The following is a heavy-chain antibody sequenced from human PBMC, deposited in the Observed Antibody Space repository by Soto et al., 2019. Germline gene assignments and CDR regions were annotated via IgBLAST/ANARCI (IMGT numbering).Heavy chain of an antibody. CDR3: ARGGRSYCSGGSCYTGRSVWFDP. CDR1: GGTFSSYA. Sequence: QVQLVQSGAEVKKPGSSVKVSCKASGGTFSSYAISWVRQAPGQGLEWMGGIIPIFGTANYAQKFQGRVTITADESTSTAYMELSSLGSEDTAVYYCARGGRSYCSGGSCYTGRSVWFDPWGQGTLVTVSS. D-gene: IGHD2-15*01. CDR2: IIPIFGTA. J-gene: IGHJ5*02. V-gene: IGHV1-69*01.